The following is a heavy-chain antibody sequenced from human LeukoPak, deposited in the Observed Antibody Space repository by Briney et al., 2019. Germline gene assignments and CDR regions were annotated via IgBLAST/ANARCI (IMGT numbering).Heavy chain of an antibody. CDR2: IIPIFGTA. V-gene: IGHV1-69*06. J-gene: IGHJ5*02. CDR1: GGTFSSYA. CDR3: ARVDSGSYYGLFDP. Sequence: ASVKVSCKASGGTFSSYAISWVRQAPGQGLEWMGGIIPIFGTANYAQKFQGRVTITADKSTSTAYMELSSLRSEDTAVYYCARVDSGSYYGLFDPWGQGTLVTVSS. D-gene: IGHD3-10*01.